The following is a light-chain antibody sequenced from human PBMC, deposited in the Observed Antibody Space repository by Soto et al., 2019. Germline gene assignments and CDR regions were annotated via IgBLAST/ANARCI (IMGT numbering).Light chain of an antibody. CDR1: QSVRSSY. CDR2: GTS. CDR3: QQYSNSPNT. Sequence: EIVLTQSPGTLSLSPGDRATLSCRTSQSVRSSYLAWYQQKPGQAPRLLIYGTSSRATGIPDRFSGSGSGTDFTLTINRLEPEDFAVYYCQQYSNSPNTFGQGTKVEIE. V-gene: IGKV3-20*01. J-gene: IGKJ2*01.